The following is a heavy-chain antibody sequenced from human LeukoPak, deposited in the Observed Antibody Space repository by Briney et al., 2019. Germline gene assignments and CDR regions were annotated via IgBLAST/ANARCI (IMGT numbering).Heavy chain of an antibody. J-gene: IGHJ6*02. CDR2: ISGSGGST. V-gene: IGHV3-23*01. Sequence: PGGSLRLSCAASGFTFSSYAMSWVRQAPGKGLEWVSAISGSGGSTYYADSVKGRFTISRDNSKNTLYLQMNSLRAEDTAVYYCAKSMSLVGALYGMDVWGQGTTVTVSS. CDR1: GFTFSSYA. CDR3: AKSMSLVGALYGMDV. D-gene: IGHD1-26*01.